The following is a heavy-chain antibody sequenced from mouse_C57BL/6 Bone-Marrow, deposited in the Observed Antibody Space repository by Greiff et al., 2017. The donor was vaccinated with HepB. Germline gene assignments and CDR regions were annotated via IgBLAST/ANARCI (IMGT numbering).Heavy chain of an antibody. D-gene: IGHD1-2*01. CDR3: AFTTANYFDY. Sequence: VQLQQSGPVLVKPGASVKMSCKASGYTFTDYYMNWVKQSHGKSLEWIGVINPYNGGTSYNQKFKGKATLTVDKSSSTAYMELNSLTSEDSAVYYCAFTTANYFDYWGQGTTLTVSS. CDR2: INPYNGGT. CDR1: GYTFTDYY. V-gene: IGHV1-19*01. J-gene: IGHJ2*01.